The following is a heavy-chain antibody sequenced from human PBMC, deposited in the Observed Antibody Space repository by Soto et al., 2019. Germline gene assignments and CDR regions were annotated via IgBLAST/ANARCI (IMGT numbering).Heavy chain of an antibody. CDR1: GLTFSSYG. J-gene: IGHJ4*02. D-gene: IGHD1-20*01. Sequence: PGGSLRLSCAASGLTFSSYGMHWVRQAPGKGLEWVALIWSDGDNKYYADSVKGRFTISRENSKNTLYLQMNSLRAEDTAVFYCARSLDWYTWNAHGYWGQGTLVTVSS. CDR3: ARSLDWYTWNAHGY. CDR2: IWSDGDNK. V-gene: IGHV3-33*01.